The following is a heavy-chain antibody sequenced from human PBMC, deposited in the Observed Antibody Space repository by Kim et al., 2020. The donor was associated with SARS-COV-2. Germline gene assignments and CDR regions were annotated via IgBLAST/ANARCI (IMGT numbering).Heavy chain of an antibody. Sequence: GGSLRLSCAASGFTFSSYAMSWVRQAPGKGLEWVSAISGSGGSTYYADSVKGRFTISRDNSKNTLYLQMNSLRAEDTAVYYCAKDPRDIVVVVAATPGCYFDYWGQGTLVTVSS. D-gene: IGHD2-15*01. V-gene: IGHV3-23*01. J-gene: IGHJ4*02. CDR1: GFTFSSYA. CDR3: AKDPRDIVVVVAATPGCYFDY. CDR2: ISGSGGST.